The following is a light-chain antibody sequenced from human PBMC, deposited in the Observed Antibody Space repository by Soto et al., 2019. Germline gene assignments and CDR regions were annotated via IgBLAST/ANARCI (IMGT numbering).Light chain of an antibody. CDR2: GNS. J-gene: IGLJ1*01. Sequence: QSVLTQPPSVSGAPGQRVTISCTGSSSNIGAGYDVHWYQQLPGTAPKLLIYGNSNRPSGVPDRFSGSKSGTSASLAITGLQAEDEADYYCQSYDSSLSANVFRPGTKLTVL. V-gene: IGLV1-40*01. CDR1: SSNIGAGYD. CDR3: QSYDSSLSANV.